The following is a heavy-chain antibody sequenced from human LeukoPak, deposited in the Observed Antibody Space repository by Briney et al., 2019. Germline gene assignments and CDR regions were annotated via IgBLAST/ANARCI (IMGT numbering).Heavy chain of an antibody. CDR2: IYSGGST. Sequence: GGSLRLSCAASGFTYSDYYMSWVRQDPGKGLEWVSVIYSGGSTYYADSVKGRFTISRDNSKNTLYLQMNSLRAEDTAVYYCARDQGYGGNSGLDYWGQGTLVTVSP. V-gene: IGHV3-53*01. J-gene: IGHJ4*02. CDR1: GFTYSDYY. D-gene: IGHD4-23*01. CDR3: ARDQGYGGNSGLDY.